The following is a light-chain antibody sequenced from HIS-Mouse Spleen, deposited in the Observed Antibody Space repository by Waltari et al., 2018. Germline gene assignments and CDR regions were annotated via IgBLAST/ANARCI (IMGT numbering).Light chain of an antibody. CDR2: STN. CDR3: VLYMGSGISV. Sequence: QTVVTQEPSFSVSPGGTVTLTCGLSSGSVSTSYYPSWYHQTPGQAPRTLIYSTNTRAAGFPDRFPGTILGNKAALTITGAQADDESDYYCVLYMGSGISVFGGGTKLTVL. V-gene: IGLV8-61*01. J-gene: IGLJ2*01. CDR1: SGSVSTSYY.